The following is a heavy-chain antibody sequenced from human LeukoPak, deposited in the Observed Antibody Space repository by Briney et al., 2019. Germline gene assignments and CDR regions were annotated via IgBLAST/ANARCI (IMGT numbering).Heavy chain of an antibody. Sequence: GGSLRLSCAASGFTFSSYEMNWVRQAPGKGLEWVSYISSSGSTIYYADSVKGRFTISRDNAKNSLYLQMNSLRAEDTAVYYCAKDFLPGIAVAGSFDYWGQGTLVTVSS. CDR3: AKDFLPGIAVAGSFDY. CDR1: GFTFSSYE. D-gene: IGHD6-19*01. J-gene: IGHJ4*02. CDR2: ISSSGSTI. V-gene: IGHV3-48*03.